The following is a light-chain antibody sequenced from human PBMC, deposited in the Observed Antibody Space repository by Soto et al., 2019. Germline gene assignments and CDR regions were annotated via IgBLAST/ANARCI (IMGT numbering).Light chain of an antibody. V-gene: IGLV1-40*01. J-gene: IGLJ3*02. CDR1: TSNIGAGYD. Sequence: QSVLTQPPSVSGAPGQRVTISCTGSTSNIGAGYDAHWYQQVAGAAPKLLIYGNHERPSGVPDRFSGSKSGTSAFLVITGLQADDEADYYCQSYDSSLSGSRVFGGGTKVTVL. CDR2: GNH. CDR3: QSYDSSLSGSRV.